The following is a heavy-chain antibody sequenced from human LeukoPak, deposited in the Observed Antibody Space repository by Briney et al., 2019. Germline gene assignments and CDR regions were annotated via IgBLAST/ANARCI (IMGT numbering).Heavy chain of an antibody. D-gene: IGHD3-3*01. CDR3: ASGITIFGVVSHFDY. CDR1: GFTFSSYW. J-gene: IGHJ4*02. V-gene: IGHV3-7*01. Sequence: GGSLRLSCAASGFTFSSYWMSWVRQAPGKGLEWVANIKQDGSEKYYVDSVKGRFTISRDNAKNLLYLQMNSLRAEDTAVYYCASGITIFGVVSHFDYWGQGTLVTVSS. CDR2: IKQDGSEK.